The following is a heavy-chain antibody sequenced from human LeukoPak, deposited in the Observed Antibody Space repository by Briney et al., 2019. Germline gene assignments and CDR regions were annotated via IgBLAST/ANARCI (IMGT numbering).Heavy chain of an antibody. Sequence: PGGSLRLSCAASGFTFSSYGMLWVRQAPGKGLEWVAVISYDGSNKYYADSVKGRFTISRDNSKNTLYLQMNSLRAEDTAVYYCANGPLGYSYYYYYYMDVWGKGTTVTVSS. CDR1: GFTFSSYG. CDR3: ANGPLGYSYYYYYYMDV. J-gene: IGHJ6*03. V-gene: IGHV3-30*18. D-gene: IGHD1-1*01. CDR2: ISYDGSNK.